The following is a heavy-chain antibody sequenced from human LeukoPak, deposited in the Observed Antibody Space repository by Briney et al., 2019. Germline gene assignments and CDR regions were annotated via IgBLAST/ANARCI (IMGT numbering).Heavy chain of an antibody. CDR1: GGSISSYY. D-gene: IGHD2-21*02. V-gene: IGHV4-59*12. J-gene: IGHJ3*02. CDR3: ARDSSVVTSSDAFDI. CDR2: VYYSGTT. Sequence: PSETLSLTCTVSGGSISSYYWSWIRQPPGEGLEWIGNVYYSGTTYNNPSLKSRVTISVDTSKNLFSLRLTSVTAADTAVYYCARDSSVVTSSDAFDIWGPGTMVTVSS.